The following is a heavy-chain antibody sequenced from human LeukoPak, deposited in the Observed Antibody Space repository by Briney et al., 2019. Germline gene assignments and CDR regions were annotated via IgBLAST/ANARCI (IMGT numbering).Heavy chain of an antibody. Sequence: AASVKVSCKASGYTFTSYDINWVRQATGQGLEWMGWMNHNSGNTGYAQKFQGRVTITRNTSISTAYMELSSLRSEDTAVYYCARGRTADIVVVPAAIPEELDYWGQGTLVTVSS. D-gene: IGHD2-2*02. CDR3: ARGRTADIVVVPAAIPEELDY. CDR2: MNHNSGNT. V-gene: IGHV1-8*03. CDR1: GYTFTSYD. J-gene: IGHJ4*02.